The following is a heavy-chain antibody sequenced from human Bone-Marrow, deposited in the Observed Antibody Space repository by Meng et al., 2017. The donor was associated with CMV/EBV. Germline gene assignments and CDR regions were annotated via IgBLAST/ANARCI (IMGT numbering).Heavy chain of an antibody. Sequence: AASGLPFSSYTMAWVRQSPGKGLEWVCSVSGSGGGTYYRDSMKGRFTISRDNSKNTLYLQMNSLRVDDTAVYYCAQDRDRSYSKAYWGQGTLVTVSS. CDR3: AQDRDRSYSKAY. D-gene: IGHD1-26*01. J-gene: IGHJ4*02. V-gene: IGHV3-23*01. CDR1: GLPFSSYT. CDR2: VSGSGGGT.